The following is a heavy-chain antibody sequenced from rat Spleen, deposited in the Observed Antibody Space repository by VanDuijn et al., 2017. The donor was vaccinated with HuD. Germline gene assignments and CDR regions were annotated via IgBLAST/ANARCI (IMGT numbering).Heavy chain of an antibody. D-gene: IGHD1-9*01. CDR2: IRPSGADT. CDR1: GFSFSAFP. V-gene: IGHV5-46*01. Sequence: EVYLVESGGDLVQPGRSLRLSCAASGFSFSAFPMAWVRQAPTKGLEWVATIRPSGADTYYRDSVKGRFTISRDNAKSTLYLQMNSLRSEDTATYYCTRDRTYYGFTLDYWGQGVMVTVSS. CDR3: TRDRTYYGFTLDY. J-gene: IGHJ2*01.